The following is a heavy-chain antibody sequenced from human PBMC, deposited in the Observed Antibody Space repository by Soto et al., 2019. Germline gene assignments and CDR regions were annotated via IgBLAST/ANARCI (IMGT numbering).Heavy chain of an antibody. CDR2: ISAYNGNT. D-gene: IGHD5-12*01. J-gene: IGHJ4*02. V-gene: IGHV1-18*01. Sequence: ASVKVSCKASGYTFTSYGISWVRQAPGQGLEWMGWISAYNGNTNYAQKLQGRVTMTTDTSTSTAYMELRSLRSDDTAVYYCARVKRYSGYDWWILEIDYWGQGTLVTVSS. CDR3: ARVKRYSGYDWWILEIDY. CDR1: GYTFTSYG.